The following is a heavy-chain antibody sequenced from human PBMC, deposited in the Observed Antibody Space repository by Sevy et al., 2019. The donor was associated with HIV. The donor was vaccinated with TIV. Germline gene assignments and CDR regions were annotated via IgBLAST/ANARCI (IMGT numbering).Heavy chain of an antibody. CDR3: ARPRANYVEHDFFSAVDI. J-gene: IGHJ6*02. V-gene: IGHV3-30-3*01. CDR2: ISLAGSDK. D-gene: IGHD4-17*01. Sequence: GGSLRLSCAASGFAFTNYFAMHWVRQAPGKGLEWVALISLAGSDKYYADSVKGRFSISRDNLKNTLFLQMKSLTTEETAGYYCARPRANYVEHDFFSAVDIRSQGTTATVSS. CDR1: GFAFTNYFA.